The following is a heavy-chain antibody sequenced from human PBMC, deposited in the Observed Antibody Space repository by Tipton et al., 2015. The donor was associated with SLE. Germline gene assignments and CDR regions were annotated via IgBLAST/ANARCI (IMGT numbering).Heavy chain of an antibody. Sequence: SLRLSCAASGFTFSSYSMNWVRQAPGKGLEWVSSISSSSSYIYYADSVKGRFTISRDNAKNSLYLQMNSLRAEDTAVYYCARSRGFRDAFDIWGQGTMATVSS. CDR3: ARSRGFRDAFDI. V-gene: IGHV3-21*01. CDR1: GFTFSSYS. CDR2: ISSSSSYI. D-gene: IGHD3-10*01. J-gene: IGHJ3*02.